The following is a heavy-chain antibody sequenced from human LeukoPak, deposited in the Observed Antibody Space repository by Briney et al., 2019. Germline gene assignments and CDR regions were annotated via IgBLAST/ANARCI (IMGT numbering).Heavy chain of an antibody. CDR1: GGSMSTYY. J-gene: IGHJ2*01. CDR3: ARQGGGFWYFDL. V-gene: IGHV4-4*07. D-gene: IGHD6-25*01. CDR2: VYSSGST. Sequence: SETLSLTCTVSGGSMSTYYWSWIRQPAGKGLEWIGRVYSSGSTNYNPSLKSRVTVSVDASKNQFSLKLTSVTAADTAVYYCARQGGGFWYFDLWGRGTLVTVSS.